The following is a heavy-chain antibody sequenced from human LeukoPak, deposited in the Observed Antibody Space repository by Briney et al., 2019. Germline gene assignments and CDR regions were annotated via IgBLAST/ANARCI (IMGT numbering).Heavy chain of an antibody. CDR1: GFTFSSYE. V-gene: IGHV3-48*03. CDR3: ARDRGVGARNFDY. D-gene: IGHD1-26*01. Sequence: GGSLRLSCAASGFTFSSYEMNWVRQAPGKRLEWVSYISSSGSTIYYADSVKGRFTISRDNAKNSLYLQMNSLRAEDTAVYYCARDRGVGARNFDYWGQGTLVTVSS. CDR2: ISSSGSTI. J-gene: IGHJ4*02.